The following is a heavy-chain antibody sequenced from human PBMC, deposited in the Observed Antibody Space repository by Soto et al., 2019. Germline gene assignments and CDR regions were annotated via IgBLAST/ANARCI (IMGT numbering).Heavy chain of an antibody. CDR2: IKQDGSEN. Sequence: EVQLVESGGGLVQPGGSLRLSCAASGFTFSSYWMSWVRQAPGKGLEWVANIKQDGSENYYVDSVKGRVTISRDNAKNSLYLQMNSLRAEDTAVYYCARKIEYSSSWYYYYGMDVWGQGTTVTVSS. J-gene: IGHJ6*02. CDR1: GFTFSSYW. CDR3: ARKIEYSSSWYYYYGMDV. V-gene: IGHV3-7*05. D-gene: IGHD6-6*01.